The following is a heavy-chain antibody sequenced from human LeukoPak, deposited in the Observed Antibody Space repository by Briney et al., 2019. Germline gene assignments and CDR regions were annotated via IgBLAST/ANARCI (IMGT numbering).Heavy chain of an antibody. V-gene: IGHV3-48*01. D-gene: IGHD4-11*01. Sequence: PGGSLRLSCAASGFTFSSYSMNWVRQAPGKGLEWVSYISSSSSTIYYADSVKGRFTISRDNAKNSLYLQMNSLRAEDTAVYYCAREKPTVTGYYYYYMDVWGKGTTVTVSS. CDR2: ISSSSSTI. J-gene: IGHJ6*03. CDR3: AREKPTVTGYYYYYMDV. CDR1: GFTFSSYS.